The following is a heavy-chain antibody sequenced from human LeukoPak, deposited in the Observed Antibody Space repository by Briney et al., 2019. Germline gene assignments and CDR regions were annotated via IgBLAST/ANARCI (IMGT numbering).Heavy chain of an antibody. V-gene: IGHV4-31*03. CDR1: GGSISSGGYY. J-gene: IGHJ4*02. D-gene: IGHD5-12*01. Sequence: SETLSLTCTVSGGSISSGGYYWSWIRQHPGKGLGWIGYIYYSGSTYYNPSLKSRVTISVDTSKNQFSLRLSSVTAADTAVYYCARGDFSGYDFDYWGQGTLVTVSS. CDR2: IYYSGST. CDR3: ARGDFSGYDFDY.